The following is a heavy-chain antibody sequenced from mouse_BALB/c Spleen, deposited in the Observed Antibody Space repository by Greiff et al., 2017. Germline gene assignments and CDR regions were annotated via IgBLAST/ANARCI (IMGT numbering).Heavy chain of an antibody. J-gene: IGHJ3*01. CDR3: TRDLDGNYGFAY. CDR1: GFTFSSYT. Sequence: EVQVVESGGGLVKPGGSLKLSCAASGFTFSSYTMSWVRQTPEKRLEWVATISSGGSYTYYPDSVKGRFTISRDNAKNTLYLQMSSLKSEDTAMYYCTRDLDGNYGFAYWGQGTLVTVSA. V-gene: IGHV5-6-4*01. CDR2: ISSGGSYT. D-gene: IGHD2-1*01.